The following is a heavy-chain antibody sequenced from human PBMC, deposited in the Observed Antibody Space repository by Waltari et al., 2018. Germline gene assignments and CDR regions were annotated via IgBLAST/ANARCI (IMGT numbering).Heavy chain of an antibody. V-gene: IGHV4-59*01. J-gene: IGHJ5*02. D-gene: IGHD3-3*01. CDR3: AREQRITIFGVYLDWFDP. CDR2: IYYSGST. Sequence: QVQLQESGPGLVKPSETLSLTCTVSGGSISSYYWRWIRQPPGKGLEWIGYIYYSGSTNYNPSLKSRVTISVDTSKNQFSLKLSSVTAADTAVYYCAREQRITIFGVYLDWFDPWGQGTLVTVSS. CDR1: GGSISSYY.